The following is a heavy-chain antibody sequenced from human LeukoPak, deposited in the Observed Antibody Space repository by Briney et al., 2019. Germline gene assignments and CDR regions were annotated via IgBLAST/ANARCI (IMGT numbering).Heavy chain of an antibody. D-gene: IGHD2-2*01. CDR2: IIPIFGTA. CDR3: ARGPGCSSTSCHFYYYYMDV. CDR1: GGTFSSYA. Sequence: SVKVSCKASGGTFSSYAISWVRQAPGQGLEWMGGIIPIFGTANYAQKFQGRVTITADESTSTAYMELSSLRSEDTAVYYCARGPGCSSTSCHFYYYYMDVWGKGTTVTVSS. V-gene: IGHV1-69*13. J-gene: IGHJ6*03.